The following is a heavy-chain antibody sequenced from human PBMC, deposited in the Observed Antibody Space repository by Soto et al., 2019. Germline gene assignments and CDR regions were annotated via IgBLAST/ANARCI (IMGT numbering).Heavy chain of an antibody. CDR2: IYTSGST. V-gene: IGHV4-4*07. CDR1: GGSISSYY. J-gene: IGHJ4*02. D-gene: IGHD4-17*01. CDR3: AREMHDYGDIVRGAPLFDY. Sequence: NPSETLSLTCTVSGGSISSYYWSWIRQPAGKGLEWIGRIYTSGSTNYNPSLKSRVTMSVDTSKNQFSLKLSSVTAADTAVYYCAREMHDYGDIVRGAPLFDYWGQGTKVTVYS.